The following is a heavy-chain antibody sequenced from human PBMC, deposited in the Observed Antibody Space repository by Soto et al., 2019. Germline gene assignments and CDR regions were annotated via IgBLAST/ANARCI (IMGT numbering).Heavy chain of an antibody. J-gene: IGHJ6*02. CDR3: AKDFKVSGSHYGTLNYYYGMDV. D-gene: IGHD3-10*01. Sequence: GGSLRLSCEASGFTFSKYGMQWVRQAPGKGLEWVAVISYDGYLKYYVDSVKGRFTVARDNSKNTLSLEMNSLRVEDTAVYFCAKDFKVSGSHYGTLNYYYGMDVWGQGTTVTVSS. CDR2: ISYDGYLK. CDR1: GFTFSKYG. V-gene: IGHV3-30*18.